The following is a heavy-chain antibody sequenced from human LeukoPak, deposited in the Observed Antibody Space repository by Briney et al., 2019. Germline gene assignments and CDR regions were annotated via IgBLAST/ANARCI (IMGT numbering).Heavy chain of an antibody. J-gene: IGHJ6*02. CDR2: IIPIFGTA. CDR1: GGTFSSYA. Sequence: ASVKVSCKASGGTFSSYAISWVRQAPGQGLEWMGGIIPIFGTANYAQKFQGRVTITADESTSTAYMELSSPRSEDTAVYYCARVRPDYYYGMDVWGQGTTVTVSS. CDR3: ARVRPDYYYGMDV. V-gene: IGHV1-69*13. D-gene: IGHD1-14*01.